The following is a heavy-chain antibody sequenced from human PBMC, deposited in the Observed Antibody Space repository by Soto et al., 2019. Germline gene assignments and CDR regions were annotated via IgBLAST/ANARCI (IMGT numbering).Heavy chain of an antibody. V-gene: IGHV3-11*01. CDR2: ISESGGSA. Sequence: GGSLRLSCEASGFTFSAHYMSWVRLAPGKGLEWLSHISESGGSAYYADSVRGRFTISRDNAKNSLYLQMNSLRDEDTAVYYCARDRKPSSYIGLDGWGQGTTVTVSS. CDR1: GFTFSAHY. J-gene: IGHJ6*02. CDR3: ARDRKPSSYIGLDG. D-gene: IGHD1-1*01.